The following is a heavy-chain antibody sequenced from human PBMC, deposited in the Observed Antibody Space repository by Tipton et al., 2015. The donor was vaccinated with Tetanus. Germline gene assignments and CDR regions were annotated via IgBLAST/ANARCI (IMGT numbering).Heavy chain of an antibody. CDR1: GYIFTNYW. CDR2: IYPGDSDT. J-gene: IGHJ4*02. Sequence: EVQLVQSGGEVKKPGESLKISCKGSGYIFTNYWIGWVRQKPGKGLEWMGIIYPGDSDTRYSPPFQGQVTISVDKPINTAYLQWSSLKASDTSMFYCARAHCSDGVCNFDFWGQGALVTVAS. CDR3: ARAHCSDGVCNFDF. D-gene: IGHD2-15*01. V-gene: IGHV5-51*01.